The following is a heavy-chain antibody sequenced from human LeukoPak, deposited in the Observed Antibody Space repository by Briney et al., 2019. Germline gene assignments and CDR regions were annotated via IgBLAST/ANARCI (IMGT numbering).Heavy chain of an antibody. Sequence: APVKVSCKASGYTFTSYGISWVRQAPGQGLEWMGWISAYNGNTNYAQKLQGRVTMTTDTSTSTAYMELRSLRSDDTAVYYCARGYCSSTSCYRDSYYYYYGMDVWGQGTTVTVPS. D-gene: IGHD2-2*02. CDR3: ARGYCSSTSCYRDSYYYYYGMDV. J-gene: IGHJ6*02. CDR1: GYTFTSYG. CDR2: ISAYNGNT. V-gene: IGHV1-18*01.